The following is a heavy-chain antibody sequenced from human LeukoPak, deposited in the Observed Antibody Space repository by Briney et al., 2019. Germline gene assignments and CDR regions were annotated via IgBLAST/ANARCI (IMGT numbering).Heavy chain of an antibody. CDR3: ARDNRDDYYDSSGFFGAFDI. J-gene: IGHJ3*02. CDR2: IYYSGST. Sequence: SQTLSHTCTVSGGSISSGGYYWNWIRQHPGKGLEWIGYIYYSGSTYYNPSLRSRLTISVDTSKNQFSLKLSSVTAADTAVYYCARDNRDDYYDSSGFFGAFDIWGQGTMVTVSS. D-gene: IGHD3-22*01. CDR1: GGSISSGGYY. V-gene: IGHV4-31*03.